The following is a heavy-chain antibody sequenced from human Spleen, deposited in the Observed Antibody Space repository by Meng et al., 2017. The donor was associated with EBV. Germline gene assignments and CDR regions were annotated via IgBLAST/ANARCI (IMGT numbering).Heavy chain of an antibody. CDR1: GGSISSSKW. Sequence: QWQLQESGPGPAKPSGTLSLTCGVSGGSISSSKWWSWVRQPPGKGLEWIGEIHHSGSTNFNPSLKSRVTISVDKSKNQFSLKLSSVTAADTAVYYCATTYGDDSHYFDYWGQGTLVTVSS. CDR3: ATTYGDDSHYFDY. J-gene: IGHJ4*02. D-gene: IGHD4-17*01. CDR2: IHHSGST. V-gene: IGHV4-4*02.